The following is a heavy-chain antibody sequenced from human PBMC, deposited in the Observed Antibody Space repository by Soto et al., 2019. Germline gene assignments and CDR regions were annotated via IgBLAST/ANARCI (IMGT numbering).Heavy chain of an antibody. Sequence: QPGGSLRLSCAASGFIFTNYWMSWVRQAPGKGLEWVANIKRDGSEKRYVDSVKGRFIISRDNARNSLYLQMNSLRADDTGVYYCTSARSVGAPGGFIEYWGQGNLVTVSS. CDR2: IKRDGSEK. D-gene: IGHD1-26*01. J-gene: IGHJ4*02. CDR3: TSARSVGAPGGFIEY. CDR1: GFIFTNYW. V-gene: IGHV3-7*03.